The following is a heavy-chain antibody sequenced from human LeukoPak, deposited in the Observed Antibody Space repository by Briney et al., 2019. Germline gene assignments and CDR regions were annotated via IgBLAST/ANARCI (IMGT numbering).Heavy chain of an antibody. CDR3: ARSVYDSSGYYPFDY. D-gene: IGHD3-22*01. J-gene: IGHJ4*02. CDR1: GGTFSSYA. CDR2: IIPIFGTA. V-gene: IGHV1-69*13. Sequence: GASVKVSCKASGGTFSSYAISWVRQAPGQGLEWMVGIIPIFGTANYAQKFQGRVTITADESTSTAYMELSSLRSEDTAVYYCARSVYDSSGYYPFDYWGQGTLVTVSS.